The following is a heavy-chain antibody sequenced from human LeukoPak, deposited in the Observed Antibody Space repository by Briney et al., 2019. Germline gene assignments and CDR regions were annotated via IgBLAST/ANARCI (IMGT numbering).Heavy chain of an antibody. CDR2: IYYSGST. CDR3: ARDGRYSSSTVNFQH. D-gene: IGHD6-6*01. CDR1: GGSISSSSYY. V-gene: IGHV4-39*07. J-gene: IGHJ1*01. Sequence: SETLSLTCTVSGGSISSSSYYWGWIRQPPGKGLEWIGSIYYSGSTYYNPSLKSRVTISVDTSKNQFSLKLSSVTAADTAVYYCARDGRYSSSTVNFQHWGQGTLVTVSS.